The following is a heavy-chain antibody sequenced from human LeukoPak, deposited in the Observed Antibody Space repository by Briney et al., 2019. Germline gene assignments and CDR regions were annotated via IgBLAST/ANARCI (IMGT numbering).Heavy chain of an antibody. J-gene: IGHJ4*02. CDR2: INPSGGST. V-gene: IGHV1-46*01. CDR1: GYTFTSYY. Sequence: GASVKVSCKASGYTFTSYYMHWVRQAPGQGLEWMGIINPSGGSTTYAQKFQGRVTMTRDMATSTVYMEMSSLRSEDTAVYYCARDQVGATDYWGQGTLVTVSS. CDR3: ARDQVGATDY. D-gene: IGHD1-26*01.